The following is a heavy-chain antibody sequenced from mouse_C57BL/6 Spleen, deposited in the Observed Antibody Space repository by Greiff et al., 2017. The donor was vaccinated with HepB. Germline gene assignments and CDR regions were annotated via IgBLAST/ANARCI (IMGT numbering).Heavy chain of an antibody. CDR2: IDPETGGT. Sequence: VQLQQSGAELVRPGASVTLSCKASGYTFTDYEMHWVKQTPVHGLEWIGAIDPETGGTAYNQKFKGKAILTADKSSSTAYMELRSLTSEDSAVYYCTRSGITTVVAPYYFDYWGQGTTLTVSS. V-gene: IGHV1-15*01. J-gene: IGHJ2*01. D-gene: IGHD1-1*01. CDR3: TRSGITTVVAPYYFDY. CDR1: GYTFTDYE.